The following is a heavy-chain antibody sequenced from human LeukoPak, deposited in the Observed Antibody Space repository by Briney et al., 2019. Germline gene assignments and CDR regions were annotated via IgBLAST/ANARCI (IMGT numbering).Heavy chain of an antibody. CDR1: GFTFSGYG. D-gene: IGHD3-10*01. Sequence: GGSLRLSCAASGFTFSGYGMHWVRQAPGKGLEWVAVITYDGNNKYYADSVKGRFTISRDNAKNSLNLQMNSLRAEDTAVYYCARAYYYDSKNYYNPTSSFDYWGQGTLVTVAS. CDR2: ITYDGNNK. J-gene: IGHJ4*02. CDR3: ARAYYYDSKNYYNPTSSFDY. V-gene: IGHV3-30*03.